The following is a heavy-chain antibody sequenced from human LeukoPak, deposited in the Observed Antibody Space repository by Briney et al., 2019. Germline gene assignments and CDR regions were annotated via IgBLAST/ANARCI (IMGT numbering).Heavy chain of an antibody. V-gene: IGHV3-48*03. J-gene: IGHJ4*02. CDR2: ISSSGTTV. Sequence: GGSLRLSCAASGFTFSSYEMNWVRQAPGKGLEWVSYISSSGTTVYYAESVKGRFTTSRDNAKDSLYLQMNSLRVEDTAVYYCARDQGRAGHWGQGTLVSVSS. D-gene: IGHD6-13*01. CDR1: GFTFSSYE. CDR3: ARDQGRAGH.